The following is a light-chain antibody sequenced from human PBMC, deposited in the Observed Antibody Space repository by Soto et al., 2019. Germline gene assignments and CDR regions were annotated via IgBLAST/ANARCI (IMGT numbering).Light chain of an antibody. V-gene: IGLV2-14*01. CDR1: SSDVGIYNY. J-gene: IGLJ2*01. CDR2: DVS. Sequence: QSVLTQPASVSGSPGQLITISCTGTSSDVGIYNYVSWYQQHPGKAPQVMIYDVSNRPSGVSNRFSGSKSGNTASLTISGLQTEDEADYYCSSYTSSSTVVFGGGTKLTVL. CDR3: SSYTSSSTVV.